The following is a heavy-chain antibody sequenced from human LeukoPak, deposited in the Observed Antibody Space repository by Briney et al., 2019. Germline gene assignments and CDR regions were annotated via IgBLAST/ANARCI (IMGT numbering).Heavy chain of an antibody. CDR3: ARNISSSTSPIEY. D-gene: IGHD2-2*01. J-gene: IGHJ4*02. CDR2: IYYSGST. V-gene: IGHV4-39*01. Sequence: SQTLSLTCTVSGGSISSCDYDWDWILQPPGKGLEWSGSIYYSGSTYYNPSLKSRVTISVDTSKNQFSLKLSSVTAADTAVYYCARNISSSTSPIEYWGQGTLVTVSS. CDR1: GGSISSCDYD.